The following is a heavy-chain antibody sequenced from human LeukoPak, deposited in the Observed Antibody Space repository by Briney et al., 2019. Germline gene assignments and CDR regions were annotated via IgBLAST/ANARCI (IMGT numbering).Heavy chain of an antibody. CDR2: ISGSGGST. J-gene: IGHJ4*02. Sequence: PGGSLRLSCAASGFTFSSYAMSWVRQAPGKGLEWVSAISGSGGSTYYADSVKGRFTISRDNSKNTLYLQMNSLRAEDTAVYYCAGGVLGSSWSSYYFDYWGQGTLVTVSS. D-gene: IGHD6-13*01. CDR1: GFTFSSYA. CDR3: AGGVLGSSWSSYYFDY. V-gene: IGHV3-23*01.